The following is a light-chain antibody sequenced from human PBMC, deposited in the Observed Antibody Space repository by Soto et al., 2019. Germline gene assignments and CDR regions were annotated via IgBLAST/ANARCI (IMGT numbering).Light chain of an antibody. V-gene: IGLV2-14*01. CDR1: SSDVGGYNF. Sequence: QSALTQPASVSGSPGQSITISCTGTSSDVGGYNFVSWYQQHPGKAPKFIIYQVSHRPSGVSSRFSGSKSGNTASLTISGLRAEDEADYYCTSFTSKGTYVFGTGTKVTVL. J-gene: IGLJ1*01. CDR2: QVS. CDR3: TSFTSKGTYV.